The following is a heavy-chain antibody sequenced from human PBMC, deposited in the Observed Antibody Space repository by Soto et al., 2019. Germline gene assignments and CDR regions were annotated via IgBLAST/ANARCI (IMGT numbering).Heavy chain of an antibody. V-gene: IGHV4-30-2*01. CDR2: IYHSGST. CDR1: GGSISSGGYS. Sequence: SETLSLTCAVSGGSISSGGYSWGWIRQPPGKGLEWIGYIYHSGSTYYNPSLKSRVTISVDRSKNQFSLKLNSVTAADTAVYYCARVSGSYYYGMDVWGQGTTVTVSS. J-gene: IGHJ6*02. CDR3: ARVSGSYYYGMDV.